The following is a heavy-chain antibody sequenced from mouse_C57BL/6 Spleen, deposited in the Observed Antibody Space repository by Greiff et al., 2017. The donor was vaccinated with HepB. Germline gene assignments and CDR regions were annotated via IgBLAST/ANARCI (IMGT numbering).Heavy chain of an antibody. CDR3: ATKAVYAGYFDY. V-gene: IGHV1-82*01. D-gene: IGHD2-3*01. Sequence: TSVKISCKASGYAFSSSWMNWVKQRPGKGLEWIGRIYPGDGDTNYNGKFKGKATLTADKSSSTAYMQLSSLKSEDSAVYFCATKAVYAGYFDYWGQGTTLTVSS. CDR2: IYPGDGDT. CDR1: GYAFSSSW. J-gene: IGHJ2*01.